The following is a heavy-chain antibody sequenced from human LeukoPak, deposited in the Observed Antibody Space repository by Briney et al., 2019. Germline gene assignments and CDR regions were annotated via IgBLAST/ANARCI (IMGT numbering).Heavy chain of an antibody. V-gene: IGHV1-18*01. CDR1: GYTFTSYG. Sequence: ASVKVSCKASGYTFTSYGISWVRQAPGQGLEWMGWISAYNGNTNYAQKLQGRVTMTEDTSTDTAYMELSSLRSEDTAVYYCATGGWFGELWVDYWGQGTLVTVSS. D-gene: IGHD3-10*01. CDR2: ISAYNGNT. CDR3: ATGGWFGELWVDY. J-gene: IGHJ4*02.